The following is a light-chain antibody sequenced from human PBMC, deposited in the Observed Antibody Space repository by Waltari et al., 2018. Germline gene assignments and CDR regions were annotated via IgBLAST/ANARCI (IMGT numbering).Light chain of an antibody. Sequence: QSALTQPASVSGSPGQSITISCTGTSSDVGGYNYVSWYQQHPGKAPKLMIFDVSNRPSGVSNRFPGSQSGNTASLTISGLQAEDEADYHCSSYISSSTLEVFGGGTRLTVL. J-gene: IGLJ3*02. CDR2: DVS. CDR3: SSYISSSTLEV. CDR1: SSDVGGYNY. V-gene: IGLV2-14*03.